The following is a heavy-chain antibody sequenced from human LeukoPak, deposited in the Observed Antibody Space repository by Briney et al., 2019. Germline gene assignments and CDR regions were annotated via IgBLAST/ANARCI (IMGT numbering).Heavy chain of an antibody. D-gene: IGHD6-13*01. Sequence: GGSLRLSRAASGFTFSSYWMSWVRQAPGKGLEWVANIKQDGSEKYYVDSVKGRFTISRDNAKNSLYLQMNSLRAEDTAVYYCARRNRAAAGTRSAYYYYYMDVWGKGTTVTVSS. J-gene: IGHJ6*03. CDR1: GFTFSSYW. CDR2: IKQDGSEK. CDR3: ARRNRAAAGTRSAYYYYYMDV. V-gene: IGHV3-7*01.